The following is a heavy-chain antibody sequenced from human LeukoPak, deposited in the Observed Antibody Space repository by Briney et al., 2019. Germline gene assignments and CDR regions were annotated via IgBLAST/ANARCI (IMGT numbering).Heavy chain of an antibody. CDR3: AKETQRAYSYATDY. J-gene: IGHJ4*02. Sequence: GGSLRLSCAASGFTFSSYAMSWVRQAPGKGLQWVSAISGSGGSTYYADSVKGRFTISRDNSKNTLYLQMNSLRAEDTAVYYCAKETQRAYSYATDYWGKGTLVTVSS. D-gene: IGHD5-18*01. CDR2: ISGSGGST. CDR1: GFTFSSYA. V-gene: IGHV3-23*01.